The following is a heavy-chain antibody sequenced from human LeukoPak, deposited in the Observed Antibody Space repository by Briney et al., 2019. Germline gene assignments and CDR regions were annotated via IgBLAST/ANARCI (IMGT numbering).Heavy chain of an antibody. V-gene: IGHV3-23*01. CDR3: AKGGCSSTSCYRRDFDY. J-gene: IGHJ4*02. CDR2: ISGSGGST. Sequence: GGSLRLSCAASGFTFSSYAKSWVRQAPGKGLEWVSTISGSGGSTYYADSVKGRFTISRDNSKNTLYLQMNSLRAEDTAVYYCAKGGCSSTSCYRRDFDYWGQGTLVTVSS. CDR1: GFTFSSYA. D-gene: IGHD2-2*01.